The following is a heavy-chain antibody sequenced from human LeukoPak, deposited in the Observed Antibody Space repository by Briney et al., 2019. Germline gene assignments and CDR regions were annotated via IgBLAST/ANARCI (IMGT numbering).Heavy chain of an antibody. J-gene: IGHJ4*02. CDR3: TRGRVDY. Sequence: QPGGSLRLSCAASGFTFSSYEMNWVRQGPGKGLEWVANIKQDGSDKYYVDSVKGRFTVSRDNAKNSLYLQMNSLRAEDTAVYYCTRGRVDYWGQGALVTVSS. CDR1: GFTFSSYE. V-gene: IGHV3-7*01. CDR2: IKQDGSDK.